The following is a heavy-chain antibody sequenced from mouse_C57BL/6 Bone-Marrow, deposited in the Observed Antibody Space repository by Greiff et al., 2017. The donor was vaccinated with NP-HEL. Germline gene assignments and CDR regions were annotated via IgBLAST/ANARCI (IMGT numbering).Heavy chain of an antibody. Sequence: QVQLKESGPGILQSSQTLSLTCSFSGFSLSTSGMGVSWIRQPSGKGLEWLAHIYWDDDKRYNPFLKSRLTISKDTSRNQVFLKITSVDTADTATYYCARSIYHYGSSYFDYWGQGTTLTVSS. CDR3: ARSIYHYGSSYFDY. CDR2: IYWDDDK. J-gene: IGHJ2*01. V-gene: IGHV8-12*01. D-gene: IGHD1-1*01. CDR1: GFSLSTSGMG.